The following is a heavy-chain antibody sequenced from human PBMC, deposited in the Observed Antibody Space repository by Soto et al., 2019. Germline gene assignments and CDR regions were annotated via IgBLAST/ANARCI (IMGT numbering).Heavy chain of an antibody. CDR1: GFTLTHYV. V-gene: IGHV1-18*01. Sequence: KVSFKASGFTLTHYVINWGGPAPRQRAEWMGWISAYNGNTNYAQKLQGRVTMTTDTSTSTAYMELRSLRSDDTAVYYCARDRCSGGSCQHPYGMDVWGQGTTVTVSS. CDR2: ISAYNGNT. CDR3: ARDRCSGGSCQHPYGMDV. J-gene: IGHJ6*02. D-gene: IGHD2-15*01.